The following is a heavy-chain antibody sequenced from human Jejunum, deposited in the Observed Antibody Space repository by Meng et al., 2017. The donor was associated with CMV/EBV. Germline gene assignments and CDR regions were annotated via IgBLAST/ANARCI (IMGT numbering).Heavy chain of an antibody. D-gene: IGHD6-19*01. CDR1: FNFGVYT. V-gene: IGHV3-9*01. CDR2: IAWHSGSI. J-gene: IGHJ6*02. CDR3: AKTAVAGRRGTDGMDV. Sequence: FNFGVYTMPWVRQAPGKGLEWVSGIAWHSGSIGYADSVKGRFTMSRDNAKNSLYLQMNSLRVEDTALYYCAKTAVAGRRGTDGMDVWGQGTTVTVSS.